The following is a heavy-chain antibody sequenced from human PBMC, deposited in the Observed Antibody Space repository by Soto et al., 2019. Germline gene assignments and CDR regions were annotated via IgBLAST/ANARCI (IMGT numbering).Heavy chain of an antibody. Sequence: SLTCAVSGDSISSSFWWSWVRQPPGEGLEWIGEIYHSGSTIYNPSLKSRVTISMDESKNEFSLKLSSVTAADTAVYYCARYDFGTFDYWGQGTQVTVSS. CDR3: ARYDFGTFDY. J-gene: IGHJ4*02. CDR2: IYHSGST. CDR1: GDSISSSFW. D-gene: IGHD4-17*01. V-gene: IGHV4-4*02.